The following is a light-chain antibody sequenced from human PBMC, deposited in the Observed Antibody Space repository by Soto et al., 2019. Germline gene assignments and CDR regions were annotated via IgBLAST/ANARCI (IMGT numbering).Light chain of an antibody. J-gene: IGKJ1*01. V-gene: IGKV4-1*01. CDR3: QQYYSTPRGR. Sequence: DIVMTQSPDSLAVSLGERATINCKSSQSVLYSSNNKNYLAWYQQKPGQPPKLLIYWASTRESGVPDRFSGSGSGTEFTLTISSLQAEDVAVYYCQQYYSTPRGRFGQGTKVEIK. CDR2: WAS. CDR1: QSVLYSSNNKNY.